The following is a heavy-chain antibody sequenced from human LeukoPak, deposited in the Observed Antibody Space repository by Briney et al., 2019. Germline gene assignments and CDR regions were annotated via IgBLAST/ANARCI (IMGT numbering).Heavy chain of an antibody. V-gene: IGHV3-21*01. CDR1: GFTFSSYS. Sequence: GGSLRLSCAASGFTFSSYSMNWVRQAPGKGLEWVSSISSSSSYIYYADSVKGRFTISRDNAKNSLYLQMNSLRAEDTAVYYCARAGLGAKTYNWFDPWGQGTLVTVSS. CDR3: ARAGLGAKTYNWFDP. J-gene: IGHJ5*02. D-gene: IGHD1-26*01. CDR2: ISSSSSYI.